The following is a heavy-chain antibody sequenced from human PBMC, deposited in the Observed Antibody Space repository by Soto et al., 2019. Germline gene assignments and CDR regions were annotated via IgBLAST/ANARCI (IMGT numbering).Heavy chain of an antibody. CDR2: INPSGGST. Sequence: VSLKVSCKSSGYTFTSYGISWVRQAPGQGLEWMGIINPSGGSTRYAQKFQGRVTMTRDTSTSTVYMELSSLRSEDTAVYYCASPSGYSSGWPYYDYYGMDVWGQGTTVTVSS. D-gene: IGHD6-19*01. CDR3: ASPSGYSSGWPYYDYYGMDV. CDR1: GYTFTSYG. J-gene: IGHJ6*02. V-gene: IGHV1-46*01.